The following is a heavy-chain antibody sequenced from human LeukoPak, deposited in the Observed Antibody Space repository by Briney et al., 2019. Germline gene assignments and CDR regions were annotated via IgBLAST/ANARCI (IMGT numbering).Heavy chain of an antibody. D-gene: IGHD2-21*02. CDR2: INPNSGGT. Sequence: ASVKVSCKASGYTFSDYYMHWVRQAPGQGLEWMGWINPNSGGTNYAQKFQGRVTMTRDTSISTAYMELSRLRSDDTAVYYCARVPNTIVVVTSIPDWFDPWGQGTLVTVSS. V-gene: IGHV1-2*02. J-gene: IGHJ5*02. CDR3: ARVPNTIVVVTSIPDWFDP. CDR1: GYTFSDYY.